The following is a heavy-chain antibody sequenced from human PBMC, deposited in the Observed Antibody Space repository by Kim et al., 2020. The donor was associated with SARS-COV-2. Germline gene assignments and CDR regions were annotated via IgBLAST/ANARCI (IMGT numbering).Heavy chain of an antibody. CDR3: ARVTTVTTYHYYGMDV. Sequence: PSIKSRVTMSVDTSKNQFSLKLSSVTAADTAVYYCARVTTVTTYHYYGMDVWGQGTTVTVSS. V-gene: IGHV4-4*07. J-gene: IGHJ6*02. D-gene: IGHD4-17*01.